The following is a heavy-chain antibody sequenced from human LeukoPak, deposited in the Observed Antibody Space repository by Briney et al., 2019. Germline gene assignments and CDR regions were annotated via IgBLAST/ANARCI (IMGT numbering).Heavy chain of an antibody. D-gene: IGHD6-19*01. J-gene: IGHJ6*03. V-gene: IGHV3-30*18. Sequence: GGSLRLSCAASGFTFSSYWMSWVRQAPGKGLESVAIISYDGSNKYYADSVKGRFTISRDNSKNTLYLQMNSLRAEDTAVYYCAKDFRYSSGWPIYYYYYMDVWGKGTTVTVSS. CDR1: GFTFSSYW. CDR2: ISYDGSNK. CDR3: AKDFRYSSGWPIYYYYYMDV.